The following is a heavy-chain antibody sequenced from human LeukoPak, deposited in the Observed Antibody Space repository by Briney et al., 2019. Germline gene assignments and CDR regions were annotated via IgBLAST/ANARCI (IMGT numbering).Heavy chain of an antibody. CDR1: GGSISSSSYC. CDR3: ARAAGTLGYFDY. J-gene: IGHJ4*02. CDR2: IYYSGST. V-gene: IGHV4-39*07. Sequence: SETLSLTCTVSGGSISSSSYCWGWIRQPPGKGLGWIGSIYYSGSTYYNPSLKSRVTISVDTSKNQFSLKLSSVTAADTAVYYCARAAGTLGYFDYWGQGTLVTVSS. D-gene: IGHD1-1*01.